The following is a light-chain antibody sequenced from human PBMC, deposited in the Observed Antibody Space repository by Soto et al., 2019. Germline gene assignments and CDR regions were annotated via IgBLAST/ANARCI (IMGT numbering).Light chain of an antibody. CDR2: DVS. CDR1: SSDVGGYNY. Sequence: QSALTQPASVSGSPGQSITISCTGTSSDVGGYNYVSWYQQHPGKAPQLMVYDVSKRASGVSNRVSGSKSGNTASLTIAGLQAEDEADYYCSSYTSSSTLVFGGGTKLTVL. V-gene: IGLV2-14*01. CDR3: SSYTSSSTLV. J-gene: IGLJ2*01.